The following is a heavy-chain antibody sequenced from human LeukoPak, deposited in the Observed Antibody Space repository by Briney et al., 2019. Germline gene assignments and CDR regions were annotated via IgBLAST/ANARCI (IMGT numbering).Heavy chain of an antibody. D-gene: IGHD3-3*01. J-gene: IGHJ4*02. CDR1: GGTFSSYA. V-gene: IGHV1-46*01. CDR2: INPSGGST. Sequence: ASVKVSCKASGGTFSSYAISWVRQAPGQGLEWMGIINPSGGSTSYAQKFQGRVTMTRDMSTSTVYMEMSSLRSEDTAVYYCARDLSDFWSGYYGDWGQGTLVTVSS. CDR3: ARDLSDFWSGYYGD.